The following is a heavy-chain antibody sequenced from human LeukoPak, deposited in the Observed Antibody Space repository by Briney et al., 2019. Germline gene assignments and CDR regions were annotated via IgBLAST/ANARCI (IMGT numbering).Heavy chain of an antibody. CDR1: GFTFSSYA. V-gene: IGHV3-23*01. Sequence: PGGSLRLSCAASGFTFSSYAMSWVRQAPGKGLEWVSAISGSGGSTYYADSVKGRFTISRDNSKNTLYLQMNSLRAEDTAVYYCAKGHYGGNRYYYGMDVWGQGTTVTVSS. D-gene: IGHD4-23*01. CDR3: AKGHYGGNRYYYGMDV. CDR2: ISGSGGST. J-gene: IGHJ6*02.